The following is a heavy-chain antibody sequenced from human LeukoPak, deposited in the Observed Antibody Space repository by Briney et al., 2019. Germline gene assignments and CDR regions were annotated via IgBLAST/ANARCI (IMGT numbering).Heavy chain of an antibody. CDR3: ARVLLGFGELFDAFDI. D-gene: IGHD3-10*01. Sequence: PSETLSLTRTVSGGSLSSYYWSWIRQPAGQGLEWIGRIYTSGSTKYNPSLKSRVTMSVDTSKNQFSLKLSSVTAANTAVYYCARVLLGFGELFDAFDIWGQGTMVTVSS. V-gene: IGHV4-4*07. J-gene: IGHJ3*02. CDR1: GGSLSSYY. CDR2: IYTSGST.